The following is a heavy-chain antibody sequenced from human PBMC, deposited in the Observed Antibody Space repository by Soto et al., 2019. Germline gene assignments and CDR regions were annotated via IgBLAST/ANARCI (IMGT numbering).Heavy chain of an antibody. J-gene: IGHJ4*02. V-gene: IGHV4-39*01. D-gene: IGHD3-10*01. Sequence: QLQLQESGPGLVKPSETLSLTCTVSGGSISSSSYYWGWIRQPPGKGLEWIGSIYYSGSTYYNPSLKSLVTISVDTSKNQFSLKLSSVTAADTAVYYCARHSELLWFGELSPFYYGGQGTLVTVSS. CDR3: ARHSELLWFGELSPFYY. CDR1: GGSISSSSYY. CDR2: IYYSGST.